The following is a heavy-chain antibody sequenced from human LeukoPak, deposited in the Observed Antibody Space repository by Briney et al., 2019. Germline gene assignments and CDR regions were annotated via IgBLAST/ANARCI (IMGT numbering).Heavy chain of an antibody. J-gene: IGHJ6*02. D-gene: IGHD2-15*01. CDR2: IGTAGDT. Sequence: PGGSLRLSCAASGFTFSSYDMHWVRQATGKGLEWVSAIGTAGDTYYPGSVKGRFTISRENAENSLYLQMNSLRAGDTAVYYCARGPYCSGGSCPPGFYYGMDVWGQGTTVTVSS. V-gene: IGHV3-13*01. CDR1: GFTFSSYD. CDR3: ARGPYCSGGSCPPGFYYGMDV.